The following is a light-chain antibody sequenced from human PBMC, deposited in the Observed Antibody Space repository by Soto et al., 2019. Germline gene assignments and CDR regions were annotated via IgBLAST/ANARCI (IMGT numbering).Light chain of an antibody. Sequence: DIQMTQFPSSLSASVGDSVTITCRASQGINKFLAWFQQKPGTAPKSLISTASRLQSGVPSRFSGSGSGTHFTLTINNLQPEDFATYYCQQYESFPLTFGGGTRVEIK. CDR1: QGINKF. CDR2: TAS. CDR3: QQYESFPLT. V-gene: IGKV1-16*01. J-gene: IGKJ4*01.